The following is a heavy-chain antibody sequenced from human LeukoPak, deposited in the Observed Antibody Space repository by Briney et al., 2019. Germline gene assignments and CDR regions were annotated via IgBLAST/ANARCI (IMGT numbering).Heavy chain of an antibody. Sequence: GRSLRLSCAASGFTFSSYAMHWVRQAPGKGLEWVAVISYDGSNKYYADSVKGRFTISRDNSKNTLYLQMNSLGAEDTAVYYCARRTAMVSLDYWGQGTLVTVSS. CDR2: ISYDGSNK. D-gene: IGHD5-18*01. J-gene: IGHJ4*02. CDR3: ARRTAMVSLDY. V-gene: IGHV3-30-3*01. CDR1: GFTFSSYA.